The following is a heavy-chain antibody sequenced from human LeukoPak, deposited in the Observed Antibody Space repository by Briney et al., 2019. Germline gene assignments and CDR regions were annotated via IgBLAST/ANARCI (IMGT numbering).Heavy chain of an antibody. D-gene: IGHD6-13*01. CDR2: IYSGGST. CDR1: GFTFSSYA. Sequence: QPGGSLRLSCAASGFTFSSYAMSWVRQAPGKGLEWVSVIYSGGSTYYADSVKGRFTISRDNSKNTLYLQMNSLRAEDTAVYYCAGETSARDSSSWYEYYYYYGMDVWGQGTTVTVSS. J-gene: IGHJ6*02. CDR3: AGETSARDSSSWYEYYYYYGMDV. V-gene: IGHV3-53*01.